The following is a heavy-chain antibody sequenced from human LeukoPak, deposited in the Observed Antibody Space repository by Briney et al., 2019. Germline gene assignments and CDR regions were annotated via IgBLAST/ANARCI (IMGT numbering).Heavy chain of an antibody. CDR1: GVSVRSGNYY. CDR2: IYYDGST. J-gene: IGHJ3*02. CDR3: ARRGYYDNSGFGTFDI. V-gene: IGHV4-61*01. Sequence: PSETLSLTCTVSGVSVRSGNYYWSWIRQPPGKGLEWIGYIYYDGSTNYNPSLKSRVTISLDASKNQFSLKLSSVTAADTAVYYCARRGYYDNSGFGTFDIWGQGTMVTVSS. D-gene: IGHD3-22*01.